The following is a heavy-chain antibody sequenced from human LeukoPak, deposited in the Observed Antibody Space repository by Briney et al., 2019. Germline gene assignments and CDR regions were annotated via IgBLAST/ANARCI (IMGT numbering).Heavy chain of an antibody. D-gene: IGHD6-19*01. J-gene: IGHJ5*02. CDR2: IYYSGST. CDR3: ARAYSSAWYWNWFDP. Sequence: SETLSLTCTVSGGSISSYYWSWIRQPPGKGLEWIGYIYYSGSTNYNPSLKSRVTISVDTSKNQFSLKLSSVTAADTAVYYCARAYSSAWYWNWFDPWGQGTLVTVSS. CDR1: GGSISSYY. V-gene: IGHV4-59*08.